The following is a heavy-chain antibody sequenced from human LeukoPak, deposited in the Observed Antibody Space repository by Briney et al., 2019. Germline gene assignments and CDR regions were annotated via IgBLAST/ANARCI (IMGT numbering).Heavy chain of an antibody. CDR2: ISSSSSTI. CDR3: ARGWGIVGATVYYFDY. D-gene: IGHD1-26*01. Sequence: GGSLRLSCAASGFTFSSYSMNWVRQAPGKVLEWVSYISSSSSTIYYADSVKGRFTISRDNAKNSLYLQMNSLRAEDTAVYYCARGWGIVGATVYYFDYWGQGTLVTVSS. J-gene: IGHJ4*02. CDR1: GFTFSSYS. V-gene: IGHV3-48*04.